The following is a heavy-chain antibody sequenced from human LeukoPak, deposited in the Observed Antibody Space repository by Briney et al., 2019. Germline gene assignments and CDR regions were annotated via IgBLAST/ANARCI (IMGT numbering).Heavy chain of an antibody. CDR3: AKDVVKSFTMMPKGTFDY. CDR1: GFNVNIYS. CDR2: ISSSNKYT. V-gene: IGHV3-21*04. J-gene: IGHJ4*02. D-gene: IGHD3-22*01. Sequence: PGGSLSLAWVAAGFNVNIYSMEWVRQSPGEGRGWVSSISSSNKYTHYADVVKGLFTILRDSAKNLLHLQKNSRRVEDTVGYYSAKDVVKSFTMMPKGTFDYWGQGTLVTVSS.